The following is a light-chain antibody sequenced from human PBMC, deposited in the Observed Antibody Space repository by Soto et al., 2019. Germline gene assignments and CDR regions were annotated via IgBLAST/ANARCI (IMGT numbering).Light chain of an antibody. Sequence: QAVVTQEPSFPVSPGGTVTLTCGLRSGSVSTNYYPSWHQQTPGQAPRTLIYSTNIRSSGVPDRFSGSILGNKAALTITGAQADDESDYYCVLYMSSGISVFGGCPQLTVL. V-gene: IGLV8-61*01. CDR3: VLYMSSGISV. CDR2: STN. CDR1: SGSVSTNYY. J-gene: IGLJ7*01.